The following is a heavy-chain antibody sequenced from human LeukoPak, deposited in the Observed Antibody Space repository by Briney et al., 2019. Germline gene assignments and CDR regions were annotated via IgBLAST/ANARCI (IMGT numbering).Heavy chain of an antibody. D-gene: IGHD2-15*01. CDR3: ARGICSGGSCSYYYYYYMDV. CDR2: INHSGST. J-gene: IGHJ6*03. V-gene: IGHV4-34*01. CDR1: GGSFSGYY. Sequence: SETLSLTCAVYGGSFSGYYWSWIRQPPGKGLEGIGEINHSGSTNYNPSLKSRVTISVDTSKNQFSLKLSSVTAADTAVYYCARGICSGGSCSYYYYYYMDVWGKGTTVTVSS.